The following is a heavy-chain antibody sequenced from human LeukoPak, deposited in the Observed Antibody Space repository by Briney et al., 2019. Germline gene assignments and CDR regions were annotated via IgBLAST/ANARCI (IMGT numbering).Heavy chain of an antibody. CDR1: GGSISSYY. J-gene: IGHJ5*02. Sequence: SETLSLTCTVSGGSISSYYWSWIRQLPGKGLEWIGYIYYSGSTNYNPSLKSRVTISVDTSKNQFSLKLSSVTAADTAVYYCARGYSSGWYGGNWFDPWGQGTLVTVSS. V-gene: IGHV4-59*01. CDR2: IYYSGST. D-gene: IGHD6-19*01. CDR3: ARGYSSGWYGGNWFDP.